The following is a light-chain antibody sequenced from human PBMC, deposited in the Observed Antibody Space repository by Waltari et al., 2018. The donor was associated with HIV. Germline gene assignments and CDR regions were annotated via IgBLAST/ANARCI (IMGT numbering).Light chain of an antibody. CDR3: HQYNDWPRCT. V-gene: IGKV3D-15*01. CDR1: QNIGPY. J-gene: IGKJ2*02. CDR2: GAS. Sequence: VLLTQSPVTISVSPGDRVTLSCRASQNIGPYLAWYQQKTGQPPSLFVYGASIRAPGIPARFTGSWSGTDFNLIIDGLQPDDCALYYCHQYNDWPRCTFGQGTKVEIK.